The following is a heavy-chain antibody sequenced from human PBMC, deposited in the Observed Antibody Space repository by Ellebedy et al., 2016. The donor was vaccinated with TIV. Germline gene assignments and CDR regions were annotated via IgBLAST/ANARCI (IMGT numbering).Heavy chain of an antibody. CDR1: GYTFSIYD. D-gene: IGHD1-26*01. CDR2: MNPITGKS. J-gene: IGHJ4*02. Sequence: AASVKVSCKASGYTFSIYDINWVRQDTGQGLEWMGWMNPITGKSDYAQKYQGRVTMTANTSISTAYMELSSLTSDDTAVYYCAKGPVGAANWGQGTLVTVSS. V-gene: IGHV1-8*01. CDR3: AKGPVGAAN.